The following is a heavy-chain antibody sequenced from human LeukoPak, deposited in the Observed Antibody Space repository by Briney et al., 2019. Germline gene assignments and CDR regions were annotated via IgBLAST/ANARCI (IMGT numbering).Heavy chain of an antibody. Sequence: GGSLRLSCAASGFTFSSYWMHWVRQPPGKGLVWVSRINGDGSSTSYADSVKGRFTISRDNAENTLYLQMNSLRAEDTAVYYCVRDRELYVWGQGTLVTVSS. V-gene: IGHV3-74*01. CDR3: VRDRELYV. CDR1: GFTFSSYW. D-gene: IGHD3-10*02. J-gene: IGHJ4*02. CDR2: INGDGSST.